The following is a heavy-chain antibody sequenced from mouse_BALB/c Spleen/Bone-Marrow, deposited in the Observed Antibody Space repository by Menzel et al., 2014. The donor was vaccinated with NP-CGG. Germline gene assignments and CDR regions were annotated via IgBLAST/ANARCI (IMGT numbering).Heavy chain of an antibody. Sequence: VQLQESGAELVKPGASVKLSCKASGYTFTSYYIYWVKQRPGQGLEWIGGINPSNGGTNFNEKFKSRATLTVDKSSNTAYMQLSSLTSEDSAVYYCTRGDDYDEEFAYWGQGTLVTVSA. CDR3: TRGDDYDEEFAY. D-gene: IGHD2-4*01. CDR2: INPSNGGT. J-gene: IGHJ3*01. V-gene: IGHV1S81*02. CDR1: GYTFTSYY.